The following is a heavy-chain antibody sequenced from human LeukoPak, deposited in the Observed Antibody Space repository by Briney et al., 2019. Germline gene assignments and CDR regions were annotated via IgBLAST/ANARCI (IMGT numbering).Heavy chain of an antibody. CDR3: ITPLPYSAQ. CDR2: IKPKTDGETT. CDR1: GFTFTNAW. V-gene: IGHV3-15*07. J-gene: IGHJ4*02. D-gene: IGHD2-21*01. Sequence: PGGSLRLSCAASGFTFTNAWMHWVRQAPGKGLEWVGRIKPKTDGETTEYAAPVKGRFSISRDDSKNMLYLQMNSLKTEDTAVYYCITPLPYSAQGGQGTLVTVSS.